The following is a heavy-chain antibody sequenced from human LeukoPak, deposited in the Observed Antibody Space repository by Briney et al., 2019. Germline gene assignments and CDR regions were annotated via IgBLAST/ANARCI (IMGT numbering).Heavy chain of an antibody. CDR2: IIPILGIA. CDR3: ARTLGELIFDY. J-gene: IGHJ4*02. V-gene: IGHV1-69*02. Sequence: SVKVSCKASGGTFSSYTVSWVRQAPGQGLEWMGRIIPILGIANYAQKFQGRVTITADKSTSTAYMELSSLRSEDTAVYYCARTLGELIFDYWGQGTLVTVSS. CDR1: GGTFSSYT. D-gene: IGHD1-26*01.